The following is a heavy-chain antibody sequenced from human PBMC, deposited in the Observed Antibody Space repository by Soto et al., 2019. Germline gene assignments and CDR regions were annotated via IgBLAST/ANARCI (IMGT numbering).Heavy chain of an antibody. J-gene: IGHJ4*02. Sequence: QVHRVQSGAEVKKSGASVKVSCKGSGYDFTTYGITWVRQAPGQGIEWMEWISAHNSNRDYARQLKGRVTVTRDTSTSTAYMELRSLRLYDTAVYYCARWRYGDYWGQGALVTVSS. CDR2: ISAHNSNR. D-gene: IGHD1-1*01. V-gene: IGHV1-18*01. CDR1: GYDFTTYG. CDR3: ARWRYGDY.